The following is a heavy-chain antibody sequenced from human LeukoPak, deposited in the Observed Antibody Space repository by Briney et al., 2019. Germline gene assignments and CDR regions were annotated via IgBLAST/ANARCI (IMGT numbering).Heavy chain of an antibody. CDR1: GFTFSSYA. V-gene: IGHV3-23*01. Sequence: GGSLRLSCAASGFTFSSYAMTWVRQAPGKGLEWVSGISGSGGNTYYADSVRGRFTISRDNSKDTLYLQLNSLRAEDTAVYYCAKDGYAMVSFFDYWGQGTLVSVSS. CDR3: AKDGYAMVSFFDY. J-gene: IGHJ4*02. D-gene: IGHD4/OR15-4a*01. CDR2: ISGSGGNT.